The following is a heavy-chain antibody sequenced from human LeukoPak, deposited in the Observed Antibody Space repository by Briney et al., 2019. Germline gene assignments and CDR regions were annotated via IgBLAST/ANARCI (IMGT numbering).Heavy chain of an antibody. CDR3: TSGSIVAAYYDY. Sequence: GGSLRLSCAASGFTFSNAWMSWVRQAPGKGLEWVGRIKSKTDGGTTDYAAPVKGRFTISRDDSKNTLYPQMNSLKTEDTAVYYCTSGSIVAAYYDYWGQGTLVTVSS. CDR1: GFTFSNAW. V-gene: IGHV3-15*01. CDR2: IKSKTDGGTT. J-gene: IGHJ4*02. D-gene: IGHD1-26*01.